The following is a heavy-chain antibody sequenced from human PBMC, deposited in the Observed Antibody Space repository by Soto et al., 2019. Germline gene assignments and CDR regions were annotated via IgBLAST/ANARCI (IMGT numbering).Heavy chain of an antibody. Sequence: EVQLLESGGGLVQPGGSLRLSCAASGFTFSSYAMSWVRQAPGKGLEWVSAISGSGGSTYYADSVKGRFTISRDNSKNPLYLQMHSLRAEFTAVYYCAKGYHVLLLFWENWFDPCGQGTLVTVSS. CDR1: GFTFSSYA. CDR3: AKGYHVLLLFWENWFDP. CDR2: ISGSGGST. V-gene: IGHV3-23*01. D-gene: IGHD3-10*01. J-gene: IGHJ5*02.